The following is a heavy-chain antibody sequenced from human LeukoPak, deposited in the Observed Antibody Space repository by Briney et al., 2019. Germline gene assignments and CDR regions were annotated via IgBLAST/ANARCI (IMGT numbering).Heavy chain of an antibody. D-gene: IGHD3-22*01. Sequence: GGSLRLSCAASGFTFSSDAMHWVRQTPGKGLEWVAVISYDGNEKYQVDSVKGRFTISRDNSKNTLYLQMNSLRAEDTAVYYCAKADRRWATYYYDTSGYYYDYWGQGTLVTVSS. V-gene: IGHV3-30-3*01. CDR1: GFTFSSDA. CDR2: ISYDGNEK. J-gene: IGHJ4*02. CDR3: AKADRRWATYYYDTSGYYYDY.